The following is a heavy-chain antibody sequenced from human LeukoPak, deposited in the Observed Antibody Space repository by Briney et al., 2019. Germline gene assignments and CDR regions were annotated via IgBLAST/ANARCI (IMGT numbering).Heavy chain of an antibody. CDR1: GFTFSTYV. Sequence: GGSLRLSCAASGFTFSTYVMNWVRQAPGKGLEWVSTISGNSDLTYYADSVKGRFTISRDNSKNTLYLQMDSLRTEDTAVYYCAKDPHQLILSNYFDDWGQGTLVTVSS. CDR2: ISGNSDLT. D-gene: IGHD2/OR15-2a*01. CDR3: AKDPHQLILSNYFDD. V-gene: IGHV3-23*01. J-gene: IGHJ4*02.